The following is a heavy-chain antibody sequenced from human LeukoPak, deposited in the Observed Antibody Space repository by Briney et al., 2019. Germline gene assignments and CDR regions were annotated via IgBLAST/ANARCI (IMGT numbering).Heavy chain of an antibody. D-gene: IGHD6-13*01. Sequence: GGSLRLSCAASGFTVSSNYMSWVRQAPGKGLEWVSVIYSGGSTYYADSVKGRFTISRDNSKNTLYLQVNSLRAEDTAVYYCAREGSSSWYNWFDPWGQGTLVTVSS. CDR2: IYSGGST. CDR3: AREGSSSWYNWFDP. J-gene: IGHJ5*02. V-gene: IGHV3-53*01. CDR1: GFTVSSNY.